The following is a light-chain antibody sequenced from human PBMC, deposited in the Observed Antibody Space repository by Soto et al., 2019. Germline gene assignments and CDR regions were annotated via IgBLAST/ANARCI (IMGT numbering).Light chain of an antibody. CDR2: GAS. CDR3: QQYNNWPLWT. V-gene: IGKV3-15*01. CDR1: QSVSSSY. Sequence: EIVLTQSPGTLSLSPGERSTLSCSCIQSVSSSYLAWYQQKPGQAPRLLIYGASTRATGIPARFSGSGSGTEFTLTISSLQSEDFAVYYCQQYNNWPLWTFGQGTKVDIK. J-gene: IGKJ1*01.